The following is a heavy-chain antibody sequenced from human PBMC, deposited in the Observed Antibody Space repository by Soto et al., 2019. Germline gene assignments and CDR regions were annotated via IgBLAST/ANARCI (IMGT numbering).Heavy chain of an antibody. CDR3: ARRAFVLFLSFIY. CDR2: IYYSGST. J-gene: IGHJ4*02. D-gene: IGHD3-16*01. Sequence: SETLSLTCTVSGGSISSYYWSWIRQPPGKGLEWIGYIYYSGSTNYNPSLKSRVTISVDTSKNQFSLKLSSVTAADTAIYYCARRAFVLFLSFIYGGREPRVTVS. V-gene: IGHV4-59*01. CDR1: GGSISSYY.